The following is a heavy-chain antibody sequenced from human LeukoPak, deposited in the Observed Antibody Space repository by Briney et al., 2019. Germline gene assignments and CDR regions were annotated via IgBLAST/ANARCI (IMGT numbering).Heavy chain of an antibody. Sequence: ASVKVSCKASGYTFTGYDINWVRQATGQGLEWMGWMNPNSGNTGYAQKFQGRVTITRNTSISTAYMELSSLRSEDTAVYYCARGYSYGSATYYYYYMDVWGKGTTVTVSS. V-gene: IGHV1-8*03. D-gene: IGHD5-18*01. CDR3: ARGYSYGSATYYYYYMDV. CDR2: MNPNSGNT. CDR1: GYTFTGYD. J-gene: IGHJ6*03.